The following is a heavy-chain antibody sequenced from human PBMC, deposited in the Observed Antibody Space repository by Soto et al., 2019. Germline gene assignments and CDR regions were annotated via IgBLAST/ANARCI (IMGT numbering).Heavy chain of an antibody. V-gene: IGHV3-23*01. CDR3: AKDLGYSSAWYTDDAFDI. J-gene: IGHJ3*02. CDR2: ISNTGVTT. D-gene: IGHD6-19*01. CDR1: GFTFTRYA. Sequence: EAQLLDSGGGLVQPGGSLRLSCAASGFTFTRYAMNWVRQAPGKGLEWVSSISNTGVTTYYADSVEGRFTVSRDNSKNTVYLQMNSLRVEDTAVYFCAKDLGYSSAWYTDDAFDIWGQGTVVTVSS.